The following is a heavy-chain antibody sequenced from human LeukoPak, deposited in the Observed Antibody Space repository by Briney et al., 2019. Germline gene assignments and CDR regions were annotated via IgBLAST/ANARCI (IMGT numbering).Heavy chain of an antibody. J-gene: IGHJ4*02. V-gene: IGHV4-34*01. D-gene: IGHD3-9*01. CDR2: INHGGST. CDR3: ARRYDILTGPPTYYFDY. CDR1: GGSFSGYY. Sequence: SETLSLTCAVYGGSFSGYYWTWIRQPPGKGLEWIGEINHGGSTNYNPSLKSRVTISIDTSKNQFSLKLGSVTAADTAVYYCARRYDILTGPPTYYFDYWGQGTLVTVAS.